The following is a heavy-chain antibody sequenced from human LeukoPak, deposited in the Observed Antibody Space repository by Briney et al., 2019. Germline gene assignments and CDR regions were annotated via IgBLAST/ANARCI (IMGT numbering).Heavy chain of an antibody. CDR1: GGSISSGSYY. D-gene: IGHD2-2*02. CDR2: IYTSGST. Sequence: PSQTLSLTCTVSGGSISSGSYYWSWIRQPAGKGLEWIGRIYTSGSTNYNPSLKSRVTISVDTSKNQFSLKLSSVTAADTAVYYCARSAHCSSTSCYSPLGRAFDIWGQGTMVTVSS. CDR3: ARSAHCSSTSCYSPLGRAFDI. V-gene: IGHV4-61*02. J-gene: IGHJ3*02.